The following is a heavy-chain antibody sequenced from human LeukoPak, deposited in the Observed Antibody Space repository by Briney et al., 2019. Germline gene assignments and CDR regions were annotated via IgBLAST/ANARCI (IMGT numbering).Heavy chain of an antibody. Sequence: SETLSLTCTVSGGSISSYYWSWIRQPPGKGLEWIGYIYYSGSTNYNPSLKSRVTISVDTSKNQFSLKLSSVTAADTAVYYCARTKGVRYFDWHLDYWGQGTLVTVSS. V-gene: IGHV4-59*01. D-gene: IGHD3-9*01. CDR2: IYYSGST. J-gene: IGHJ4*02. CDR1: GGSISSYY. CDR3: ARTKGVRYFDWHLDY.